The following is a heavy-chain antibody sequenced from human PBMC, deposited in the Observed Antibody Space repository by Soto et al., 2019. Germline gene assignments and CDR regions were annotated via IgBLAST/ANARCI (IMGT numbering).Heavy chain of an antibody. D-gene: IGHD3-22*01. CDR2: IYYTGST. CDR1: SGSISTYY. Sequence: SETLSLTCTVSSGSISTYYWSWIRQPPGKGLEWIGYIYYTGSTNYNPSLKTRVAISMDTSKNQFSLNLSSVTAADTAVYCCAREHTYYYDSRGPFDYWGQGTLVTVSS. CDR3: AREHTYYYDSRGPFDY. J-gene: IGHJ4*02. V-gene: IGHV4-59*01.